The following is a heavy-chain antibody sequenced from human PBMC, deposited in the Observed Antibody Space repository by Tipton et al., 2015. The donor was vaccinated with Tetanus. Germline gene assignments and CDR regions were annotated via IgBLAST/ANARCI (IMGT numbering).Heavy chain of an antibody. D-gene: IGHD2-15*01. J-gene: IGHJ4*02. Sequence: SLRLSCAASGFTFSSHWMSWVRQAPGKGLEWVANIRHDGGETFYMDSLKGRFTISRDNARDSLFLEMNSLRVEDTAVYYCARGGTSCAVWYDFDHWGQGSLVTVSS. CDR3: ARGGTSCAVWYDFDH. CDR1: GFTFSSHW. V-gene: IGHV3-7*04. CDR2: IRHDGGET.